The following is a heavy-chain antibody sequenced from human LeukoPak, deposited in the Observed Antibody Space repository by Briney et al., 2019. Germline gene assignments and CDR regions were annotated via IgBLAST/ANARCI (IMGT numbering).Heavy chain of an antibody. Sequence: GGSLRLSCAASGFTFSSYSMNWVRQAPGKGLEWVSSISSSSSYIYYADSVKGRFTISRDNAKNSLYLQMNSLRAEDTAVYYCARDLTGSGSYYDAFDIWGQGTVVTVSS. CDR1: GFTFSSYS. CDR2: ISSSSSYI. J-gene: IGHJ3*02. CDR3: ARDLTGSGSYYDAFDI. V-gene: IGHV3-21*01. D-gene: IGHD1-26*01.